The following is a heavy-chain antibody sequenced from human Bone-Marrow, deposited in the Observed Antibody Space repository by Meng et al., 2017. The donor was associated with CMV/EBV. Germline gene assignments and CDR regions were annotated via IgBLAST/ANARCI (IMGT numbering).Heavy chain of an antibody. D-gene: IGHD3-3*01. Sequence: GSLRLSCAVYGGSFSGYYCSWIRQPPGKGLEWIGEINHSGSTNYNPSLKSRVTISVDTSKNQFSLKLSSVTAADTAVYYCARTDFWSGHQRGFYYYYGMDVWGQGTTVTVSS. J-gene: IGHJ6*02. CDR1: GGSFSGYY. CDR2: INHSGST. V-gene: IGHV4-34*01. CDR3: ARTDFWSGHQRGFYYYYGMDV.